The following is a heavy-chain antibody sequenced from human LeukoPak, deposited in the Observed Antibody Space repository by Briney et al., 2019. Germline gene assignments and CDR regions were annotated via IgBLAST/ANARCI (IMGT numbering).Heavy chain of an antibody. CDR3: ARDRWNDY. J-gene: IGHJ4*02. CDR1: GGSFSGYY. Sequence: SETLSLTCSVYGGSFSGYYWSWIRQPPGKGLQWVGEINHSGSTNYNPSLKSRVTISVDTSKNQFSLKLSSVTAADTAVYYCARDRWNDYWGQGTLFTVSS. CDR2: INHSGST. V-gene: IGHV4-34*01. D-gene: IGHD4-23*01.